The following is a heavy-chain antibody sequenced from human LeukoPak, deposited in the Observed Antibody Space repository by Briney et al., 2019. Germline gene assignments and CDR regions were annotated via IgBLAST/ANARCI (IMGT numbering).Heavy chain of an antibody. D-gene: IGHD4-23*01. CDR1: GFIFSYYG. V-gene: IGHV3-23*01. CDR3: AKERGHSKPFDY. Sequence: PGGSLRLSCEVSGFIFSYYGMNWVRQAPGKGLEWVSAISDSGDATYYADSVKGRFTSSRDNSKSTLYPQMNNLRAEDTALYYCAKERGHSKPFDYWGQGTLVTVSS. J-gene: IGHJ4*02. CDR2: ISDSGDAT.